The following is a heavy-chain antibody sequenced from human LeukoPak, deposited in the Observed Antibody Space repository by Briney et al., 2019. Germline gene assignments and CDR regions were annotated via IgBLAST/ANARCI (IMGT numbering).Heavy chain of an antibody. D-gene: IGHD3-22*01. CDR2: INSDGSTS. V-gene: IGHV3-74*03. CDR3: ASSYYDSSGYYFGDAFHI. J-gene: IGHJ3*02. Sequence: GGSLRLSCAASGFTFSGYWMHWVRQAPGEGLVWVSRINSDGSTSQYVDSVKGRFTISRDNAKNTLYLQMNSLRAEDTAVYYCASSYYDSSGYYFGDAFHIWGPGTVVTVSS. CDR1: GFTFSGYW.